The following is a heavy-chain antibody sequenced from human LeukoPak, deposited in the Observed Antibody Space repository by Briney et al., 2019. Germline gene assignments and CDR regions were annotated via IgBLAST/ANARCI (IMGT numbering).Heavy chain of an antibody. CDR3: ARLWFGEFHFDY. J-gene: IGHJ4*02. CDR1: GGTFISCA. D-gene: IGHD3-10*01. CDR2: IIPIFGTA. Sequence: SVKVSCKASGGTFISCAISWVRQAPGQGLEWMGEIIPIFGTANYAQKFQGRVTITADESTSTAYMELSSLRSEDTAVYYCARLWFGEFHFDYWGQGTLVTVSS. V-gene: IGHV1-69*01.